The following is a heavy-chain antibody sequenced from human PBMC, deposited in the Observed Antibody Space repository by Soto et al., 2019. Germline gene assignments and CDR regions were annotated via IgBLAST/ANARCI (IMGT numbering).Heavy chain of an antibody. J-gene: IGHJ4*02. CDR1: GFTFSDYY. CDR2: ISSSSDYT. V-gene: IGHV3-11*06. Sequence: QVQLVESGGGLVKPGGSLRLYCAGSGFTFSDYYMSWIRQAPGKGLEWISYISSSSDYTKYADSVTGRFTISRDNAKNSLYLQMNSLRAEDTAVYYCARYAPPIDYWGQGTLVTVSS. D-gene: IGHD2-8*01. CDR3: ARYAPPIDY.